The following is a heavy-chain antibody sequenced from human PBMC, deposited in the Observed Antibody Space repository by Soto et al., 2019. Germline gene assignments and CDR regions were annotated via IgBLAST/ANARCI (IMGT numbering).Heavy chain of an antibody. V-gene: IGHV6-1*01. CDR3: ARSEEDSDYYYYSMDV. J-gene: IGHJ6*02. CDR2: TYYRSRWYS. CDR1: GDTVSSNIVA. D-gene: IGHD2-15*01. Sequence: PSQTLSLTCGGSGDTVSSNIVAWNWVRQSPSIGPEWLGRTYYRSRWYSDYAVSVRSRIDINADTSKNQVSLQLNSVTPEDTAVYYCARSEEDSDYYYYSMDVWGQGTTVTVSS.